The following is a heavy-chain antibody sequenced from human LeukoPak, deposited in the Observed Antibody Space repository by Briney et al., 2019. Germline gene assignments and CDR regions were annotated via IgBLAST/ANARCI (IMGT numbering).Heavy chain of an antibody. V-gene: IGHV4-39*07. D-gene: IGHD5-24*01. CDR3: ARDVRRDGYAVS. CDR1: GGSISSSSYY. CDR2: IYYSGST. Sequence: SETLSLTCTVSGGSISSSSYYWGWIRQPPGKGLEWIGSIYYSGSTYYNPSLKSRVTISVDTSKNQFSLKLSSVTAADTAVYYCARDVRRDGYAVSWGQGTLVTVSS. J-gene: IGHJ4*02.